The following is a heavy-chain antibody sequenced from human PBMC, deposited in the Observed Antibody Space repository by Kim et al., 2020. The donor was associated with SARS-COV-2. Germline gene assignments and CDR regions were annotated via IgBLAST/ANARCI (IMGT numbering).Heavy chain of an antibody. Sequence: ASVKVSCKASGYTFTSYAMNWVRQAPGQGLEWMGWINTNTGNPTYAQGFTGRFVFSLDTSVSTAYLQISSLKAEDTAVYYCASGGPNPGPDYYYYGMDVWGQGTTVTVSS. D-gene: IGHD2-8*01. CDR2: INTNTGNP. CDR1: GYTFTSYA. V-gene: IGHV7-4-1*02. J-gene: IGHJ6*02. CDR3: ASGGPNPGPDYYYYGMDV.